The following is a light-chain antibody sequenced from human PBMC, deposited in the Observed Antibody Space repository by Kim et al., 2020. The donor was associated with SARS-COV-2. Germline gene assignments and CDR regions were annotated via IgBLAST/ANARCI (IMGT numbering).Light chain of an antibody. Sequence: SGGDRVTITCRASHDISQSLNWYQQKPGKAPKLLIYDASSVETGVPSRFSGTGSRIDFTLPIRSLQPEDIATYFCQQYDSLPYTFGRGTKLEI. V-gene: IGKV1-33*01. CDR1: HDISQS. CDR3: QQYDSLPYT. J-gene: IGKJ2*01. CDR2: DAS.